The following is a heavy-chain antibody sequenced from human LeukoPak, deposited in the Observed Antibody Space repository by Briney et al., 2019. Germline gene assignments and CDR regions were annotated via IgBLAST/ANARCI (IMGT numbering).Heavy chain of an antibody. J-gene: IGHJ4*02. CDR3: ARGLLHPYDSSGYYYIFDY. D-gene: IGHD3-22*01. Sequence: SETLSLTCTVSGGSISSYYWSWIRQPPGKGLEWIGYIYYSGSTNYNPSLKSRVTISVDTSKNQFSLKLSSVTAADTAVYYCARGLLHPYDSSGYYYIFDYWGQGTLVTVSS. CDR2: IYYSGST. V-gene: IGHV4-59*01. CDR1: GGSISSYY.